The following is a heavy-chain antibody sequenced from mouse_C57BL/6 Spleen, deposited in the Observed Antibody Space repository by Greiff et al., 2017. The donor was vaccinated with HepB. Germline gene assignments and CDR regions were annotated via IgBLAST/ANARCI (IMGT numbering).Heavy chain of an antibody. V-gene: IGHV14-4*01. CDR1: GFNIKDDY. Sequence: VQLKESGAELVRPGASVKLSCTASGFNIKDDYMHWVKQRPEQGLEWIGWIDPENGDTEYASKFQGKATITADTSSNTAYLQLSSLTSEDTAVYYCTTNYYSNYGGVAWFAYWGQGTLVTVSA. J-gene: IGHJ3*01. CDR3: TTNYYSNYGGVAWFAY. CDR2: IDPENGDT. D-gene: IGHD2-5*01.